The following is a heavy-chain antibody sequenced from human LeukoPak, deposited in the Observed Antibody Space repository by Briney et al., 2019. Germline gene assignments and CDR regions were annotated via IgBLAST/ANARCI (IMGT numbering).Heavy chain of an antibody. J-gene: IGHJ6*02. CDR1: GYTFTSYD. Sequence: ASVEVSCKASGYTFTSYDINWVRQATGQGLEWMGWMNPNSGNTGYAQKFQGRVTMTRNTSISTAYMELSSLRSEDTDVYYCARAYSSGWYRAPYASYYYGMDVWGQGTTVTVSS. CDR3: ARAYSSGWYRAPYASYYYGMDV. D-gene: IGHD6-19*01. V-gene: IGHV1-8*01. CDR2: MNPNSGNT.